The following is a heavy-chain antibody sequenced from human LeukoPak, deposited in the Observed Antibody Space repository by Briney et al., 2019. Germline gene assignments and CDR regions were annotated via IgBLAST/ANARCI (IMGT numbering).Heavy chain of an antibody. CDR1: GGTFSSYA. D-gene: IGHD1-26*01. Sequence: ASVKVSCKASGGTFSSYAISWVRQAPGQGLEWMGGIIPIFGTANYAQKFQGRVTITTDGSTSTAYMELSSLRSEDTAVYYCARGLLYGGSYYDNWFDPWGQGTLVTVSS. CDR2: IIPIFGTA. CDR3: ARGLLYGGSYYDNWFDP. J-gene: IGHJ5*02. V-gene: IGHV1-69*05.